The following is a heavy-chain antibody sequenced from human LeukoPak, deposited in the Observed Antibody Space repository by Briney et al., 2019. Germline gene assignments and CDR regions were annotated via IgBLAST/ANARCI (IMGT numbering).Heavy chain of an antibody. CDR1: GYTFTSYY. D-gene: IGHD1-26*01. Sequence: ASVKVSCTASGYTFTSYYMHWVRQAPRQGLEWMGLIKPTGGSTGYAQKFQGRVTMTRDMSTSTDYMELSSLRSEDTAIYYCARDNSVGDNAWWFDPWGQGTLVTVSS. V-gene: IGHV1-46*01. CDR2: IKPTGGST. CDR3: ARDNSVGDNAWWFDP. J-gene: IGHJ5*02.